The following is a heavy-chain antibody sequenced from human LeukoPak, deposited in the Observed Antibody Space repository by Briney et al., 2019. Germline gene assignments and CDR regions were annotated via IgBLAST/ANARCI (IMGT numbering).Heavy chain of an antibody. CDR3: AKGSAAAGL. V-gene: IGHV3-30*18. CDR1: GFTFSSYG. J-gene: IGHJ4*02. D-gene: IGHD6-13*01. Sequence: SGGSLRLSCEASGFTFSSYGMHWVRQAPGKGLEWVAVISYDGGNKYYADSVKGRFTISRDNSKNTLYLQMNSLRAEDTAVYYCAKGSAAAGLWGQGTLVTVSS. CDR2: ISYDGGNK.